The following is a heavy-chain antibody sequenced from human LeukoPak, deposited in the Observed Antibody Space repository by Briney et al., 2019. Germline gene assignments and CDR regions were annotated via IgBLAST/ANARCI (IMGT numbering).Heavy chain of an antibody. CDR2: VGTGADT. CDR1: GFTFTSHA. CDR3: AKNFPGRPFDF. V-gene: IGHV3-23*01. Sequence: PGGSLRLSCAASGFTFTSHAMGWVRQAPGKGLEWVSVVGTGADTHYSDSVRGRFIISRDNSKSTVYLHLNSLRIEDTATYFCAKNFPGRPFDFWSQGALVTVSS. J-gene: IGHJ4*02. D-gene: IGHD6-6*01.